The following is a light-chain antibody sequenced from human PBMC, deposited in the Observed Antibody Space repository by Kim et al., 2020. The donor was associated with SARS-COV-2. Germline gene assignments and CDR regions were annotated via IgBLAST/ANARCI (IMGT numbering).Light chain of an antibody. J-gene: IGKJ1*01. V-gene: IGKV3-20*01. CDR1: QSVSSSY. CDR3: QRET. CDR2: GAS. Sequence: GTLSLSPGERATLSCRASQSVSSSYLAWYQQKPGQAPRLLIYGASSRATGIPDRFSGSGSGTDFTLTISRLEPEDFAVYYCQRETFGQGTKVDIK.